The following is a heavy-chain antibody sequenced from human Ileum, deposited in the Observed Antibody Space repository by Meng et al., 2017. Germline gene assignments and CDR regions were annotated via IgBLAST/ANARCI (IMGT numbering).Heavy chain of an antibody. D-gene: IGHD7-27*01. CDR3: ARDHWGSLDY. Sequence: QVQLQESGPGLVRPSETLSLIVTVSGGSVSTSDYQWGWIRQPPGKGLEWIGYAGTNYNPSLKSRVTISVDTSKRQFSLKLTSVTAADTAVYYCARDHWGSLDYWGQGILVTVSS. J-gene: IGHJ4*02. V-gene: IGHV4-61*08. CDR2: AGT. CDR1: GGSVSTSDYQ.